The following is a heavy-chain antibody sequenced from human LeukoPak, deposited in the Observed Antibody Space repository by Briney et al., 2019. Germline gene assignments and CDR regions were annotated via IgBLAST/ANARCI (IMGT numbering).Heavy chain of an antibody. J-gene: IGHJ3*02. V-gene: IGHV1-46*01. D-gene: IGHD3-3*01. CDR3: ATSQLVGWFRAFDI. Sequence: ASVEVSCKASGYTFTSYYMHWVRQAPGHGLEWMGIINPSGGSTSYAQKFQGRVTMTRDTSTSTVYMELSSLRSEDTAVYYCATSQLVGWFRAFDIWGQGTMVTVSS. CDR2: INPSGGST. CDR1: GYTFTSYY.